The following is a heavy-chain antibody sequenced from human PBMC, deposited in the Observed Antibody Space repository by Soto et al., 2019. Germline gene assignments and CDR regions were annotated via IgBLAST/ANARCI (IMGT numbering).Heavy chain of an antibody. Sequence: SVKVSCKASGYTFTSYGIHWVRQAPGQRLEWTGWINAGNGNTKYSEKFQGRVTITRDTSASTAYLGLSSLRSEDTAVYYCARDPNDSSAYYHHYYYGMDVWGQGTTVTVSS. V-gene: IGHV1-3*01. CDR3: ARDPNDSSAYYHHYYYGMDV. D-gene: IGHD3-22*01. CDR1: GYTFTSYG. CDR2: INAGNGNT. J-gene: IGHJ6*02.